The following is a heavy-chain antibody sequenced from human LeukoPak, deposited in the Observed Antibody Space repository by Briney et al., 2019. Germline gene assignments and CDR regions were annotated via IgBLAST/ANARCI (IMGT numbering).Heavy chain of an antibody. CDR3: ARNYPRDGYNLNYYYGMDV. Sequence: GGSLRLSCAASGFTFSSYSMNWVRQAPGKGLEWVSSISSSSSYIYYADSVKGRFTISRDSAKNSLYLQMNSLRPEDTAVYYCARNYPRDGYNLNYYYGMDVWGQGTTVTVSS. CDR1: GFTFSSYS. D-gene: IGHD5-24*01. V-gene: IGHV3-21*01. CDR2: ISSSSSYI. J-gene: IGHJ6*02.